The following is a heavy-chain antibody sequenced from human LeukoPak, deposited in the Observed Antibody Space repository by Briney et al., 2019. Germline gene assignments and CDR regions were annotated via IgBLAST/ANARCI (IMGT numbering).Heavy chain of an antibody. CDR2: INPSGGST. CDR3: ARGRSQMDV. Sequence: ASVKVSCRASGYTFTIYYIHWVRQAPGQGLEWMGIINPSGGSTTYAQNFQGRVTMTRDTSTSTVYMELSRLRSEDTAVHYCARGRSQMDVWGQGTTVTVSS. V-gene: IGHV1-46*01. J-gene: IGHJ6*02. CDR1: GYTFTIYY.